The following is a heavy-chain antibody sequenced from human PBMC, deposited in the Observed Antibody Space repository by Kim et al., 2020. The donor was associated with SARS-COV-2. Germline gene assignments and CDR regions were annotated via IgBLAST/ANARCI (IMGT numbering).Heavy chain of an antibody. D-gene: IGHD3-10*01. CDR2: INSDGSST. CDR1: GFTFSSYW. J-gene: IGHJ6*02. V-gene: IGHV3-74*01. CDR3: ARVVRGLRAWGCMDV. Sequence: GGSLRLSCAASGFTFSSYWMHWVRQAPGKGLVWVSRINSDGSSTSYADSVKGRFTISRDNAKNTLYLQMNSLRAEDTAVYYCARVVRGLRAWGCMDVWGQGTTVTVSS.